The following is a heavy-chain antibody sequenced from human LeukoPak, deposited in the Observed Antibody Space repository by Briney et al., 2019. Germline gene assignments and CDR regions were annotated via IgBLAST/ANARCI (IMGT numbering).Heavy chain of an antibody. V-gene: IGHV3-23*01. Sequence: PGGSLRLSCAASGFTFSSYSMNWVRQVPGKGLEWVSGINWNSGSIGYADSVKGRFTISRDNSKNTVYLQMNSLRAEDTAVYYCAKDRIVAAEMGAFQYWGQGTLVTVSS. CDR2: INWNSGSI. CDR1: GFTFSSYS. CDR3: AKDRIVAAEMGAFQY. D-gene: IGHD6-13*01. J-gene: IGHJ1*01.